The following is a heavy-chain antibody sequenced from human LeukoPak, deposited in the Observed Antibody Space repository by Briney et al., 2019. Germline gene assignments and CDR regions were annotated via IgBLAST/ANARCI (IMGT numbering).Heavy chain of an antibody. Sequence: ASVKVSCKVSGYTLTELSMHWVRQAPGKGLEWMGGFDPEDGETIYAQKFRGRVTMTEDTSTDTAYMELSSLRSEDTAVYYCATADGGSLIFDYWGQGTLVTVSS. D-gene: IGHD4-23*01. CDR3: ATADGGSLIFDY. V-gene: IGHV1-24*01. CDR1: GYTLTELS. J-gene: IGHJ4*02. CDR2: FDPEDGET.